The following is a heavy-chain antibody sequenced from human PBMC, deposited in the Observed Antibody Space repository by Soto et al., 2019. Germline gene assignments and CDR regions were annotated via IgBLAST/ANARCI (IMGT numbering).Heavy chain of an antibody. D-gene: IGHD4-4*01. CDR1: GFTFSVYW. Sequence: EVQLVESGGGLVQPGGSLRLSCAASGFTFSVYWMHWVRQAPGKGLVWVSRIDSDGSTTSYADSVKGRFTISRDNAKSTLYLHMNSLRAADTAVYYCARAGYINYGAGVAVWGQGNTVTVSS. CDR3: ARAGYINYGAGVAV. J-gene: IGHJ6*02. V-gene: IGHV3-74*01. CDR2: IDSDGSTT.